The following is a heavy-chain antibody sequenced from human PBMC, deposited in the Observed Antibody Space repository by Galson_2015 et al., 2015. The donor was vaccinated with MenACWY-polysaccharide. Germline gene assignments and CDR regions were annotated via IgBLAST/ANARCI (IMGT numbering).Heavy chain of an antibody. J-gene: IGHJ4*02. V-gene: IGHV3-33*01. D-gene: IGHD4-17*01. CDR2: IWYDATNN. CDR3: ACGEGSGYGDLGH. CDR1: GFSCSSHG. Sequence: RVGGEASGFSCSSHGMHWVGQAPGTGVEWVAVIWYDATNNSYAASVQGRFTISRGNSKNTLYLQTNSLRAEDKAVYYCACGEGSGYGDLGHLGQGTLVTFSS.